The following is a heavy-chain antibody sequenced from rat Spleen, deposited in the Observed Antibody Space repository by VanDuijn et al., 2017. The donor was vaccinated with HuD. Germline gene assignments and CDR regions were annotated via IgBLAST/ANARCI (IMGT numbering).Heavy chain of an antibody. V-gene: IGHV5-25*01. CDR2: ISTGGDIT. Sequence: EVQLVESDGGLVQPGRSLKLSCAASGFTFSDYYMAWVRQAPTKGLEWVASISTGGDITYYRDSVKGRFTVSRDDARSTLYLHMDSLRSEDTATYFCTLGSHYFDVTYYYEYWGQGTLVTVSS. D-gene: IGHD1-12*02. J-gene: IGHJ3*01. CDR3: TLGSHYFDVTYYYEY. CDR1: GFTFSDYY.